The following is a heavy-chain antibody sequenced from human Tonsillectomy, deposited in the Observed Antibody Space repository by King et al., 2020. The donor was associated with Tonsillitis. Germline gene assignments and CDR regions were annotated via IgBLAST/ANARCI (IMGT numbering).Heavy chain of an antibody. J-gene: IGHJ3*02. V-gene: IGHV3-48*03. CDR3: AREGIDYYDSSGYYRVDAFDI. D-gene: IGHD3-22*01. CDR2: ISSSGSTI. CDR1: GFTFSRYE. Sequence: VQLVESGGGLVQPGGSLRLSCAASGFTFSRYEMNWVRQAPGKGLEVVSYISSSGSTIYYADAVKGRFTISRDNAKNSLYLQMNSLRAEDTAVYYCAREGIDYYDSSGYYRVDAFDIWGQGTMVTVSS.